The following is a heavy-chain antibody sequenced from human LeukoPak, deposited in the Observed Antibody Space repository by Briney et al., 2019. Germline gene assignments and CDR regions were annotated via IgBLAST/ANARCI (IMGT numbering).Heavy chain of an antibody. J-gene: IGHJ4*02. CDR3: ASGISYYYDSSGYYPFDY. Sequence: SETLSLTCTVSGGSISSSSYYWGWIRQPPGKGLEWIGSIYYSGSAYYNPSLKSRVTISIDTSKNQFSLKLSSVTAADTAVYYCASGISYYYDSSGYYPFDYWGQGTLVTVSS. CDR1: GGSISSSSYY. CDR2: IYYSGSA. V-gene: IGHV4-39*01. D-gene: IGHD3-22*01.